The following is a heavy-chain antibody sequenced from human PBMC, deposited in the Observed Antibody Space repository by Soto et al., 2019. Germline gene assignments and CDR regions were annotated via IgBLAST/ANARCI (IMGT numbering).Heavy chain of an antibody. J-gene: IGHJ4*02. Sequence: QVQLVQSGAEGQKPGASVKVSCKASGYTFTGYFMHWVRQAPGQGLEWMGWINPNSGGTNYAQNFEGRVTMTRDTSISTAYMELSRLTSDDTAVYYCARSLSTISARPDYWGQGTLVTVSS. V-gene: IGHV1-2*02. D-gene: IGHD6-6*01. CDR2: INPNSGGT. CDR1: GYTFTGYF. CDR3: ARSLSTISARPDY.